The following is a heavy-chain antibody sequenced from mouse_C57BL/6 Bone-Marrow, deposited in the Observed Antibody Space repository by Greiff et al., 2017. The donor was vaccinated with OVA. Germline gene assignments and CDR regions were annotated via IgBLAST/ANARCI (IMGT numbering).Heavy chain of an antibody. D-gene: IGHD1-1*01. V-gene: IGHV14-1*01. J-gene: IGHJ3*01. CDR1: GFSIKDYY. Sequence: VQLQQSGAELVRPGASVKLSCTASGFSIKDYYMHWVKQRPEQGLEWIGRIDPEDGDTEYAPKFQGKATMTADTSSNTAYLQLSSLTSEDTAVYYCTTDIYYGSWFAYWGQGTLVTVSA. CDR3: TTDIYYGSWFAY. CDR2: IDPEDGDT.